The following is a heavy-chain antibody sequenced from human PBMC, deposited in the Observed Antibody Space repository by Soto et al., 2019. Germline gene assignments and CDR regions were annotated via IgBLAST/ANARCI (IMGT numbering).Heavy chain of an antibody. CDR3: AGRTSLTSVEIFSGGLSGYNWVDP. J-gene: IGHJ5*01. V-gene: IGHV4-34*12. CDR2: IFYNGNS. Sequence: PSETLSLTCAVYGGSFSGYYWSWIRQPPGKGLEWIGSIFYNGNSYYNPSLKSRVTMSVDTSQNQFSLKLSSVTAADTAVYYCAGRTSLTSVEIFSGGLSGYNWVDPWGRGTLVTVSS. CDR1: GGSFSGYY. D-gene: IGHD3-3*01.